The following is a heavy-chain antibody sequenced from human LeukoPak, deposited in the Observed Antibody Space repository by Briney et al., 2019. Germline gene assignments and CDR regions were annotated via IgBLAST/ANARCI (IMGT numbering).Heavy chain of an antibody. Sequence: PSETLSLTCSVSGDSFISGAYHWSWIRQHPGKGREWIGYISYSGNTYSNPSLKSRITISVNTSKNQFSLKLSSVTAADTAVYYCARVRAGSGFRYFDYWGQGSLVTVSS. CDR3: ARVRAGSGFRYFDY. D-gene: IGHD6-25*01. J-gene: IGHJ4*02. CDR2: ISYSGNT. CDR1: GDSFISGAYH. V-gene: IGHV4-31*03.